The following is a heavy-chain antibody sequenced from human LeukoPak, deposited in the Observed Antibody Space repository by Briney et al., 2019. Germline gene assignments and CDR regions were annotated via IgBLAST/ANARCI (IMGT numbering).Heavy chain of an antibody. CDR2: INAGGSGT. V-gene: IGHV3-74*01. J-gene: IGHJ4*02. Sequence: GGSLRLSCAASGFCFSSHWMHWVRQAPGEGLVWVSRINAGGSGTSYADSVEGRFAISRDNAKDTLYLQMNSLRVEDTAVHYCGTSLGPLTEYWGQGTLVTVSS. D-gene: IGHD7-27*01. CDR3: GTSLGPLTEY. CDR1: GFCFSSHW.